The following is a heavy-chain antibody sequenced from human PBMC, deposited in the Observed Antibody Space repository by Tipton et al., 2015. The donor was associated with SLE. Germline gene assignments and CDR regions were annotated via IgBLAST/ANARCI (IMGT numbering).Heavy chain of an antibody. J-gene: IGHJ4*02. V-gene: IGHV1-2*06. CDR1: GYTFTGYY. CDR2: INPNSGGT. D-gene: IGHD3-3*01. Sequence: QSGAEVKKPGASVKVSCKASGYTFTGYYMEWLRQAPGQGLEWVGRINPNSGGTNFAQKFQGRVTMTSDTSISTAYMEVTRLTSDDTAVYYCARNRFGVVTTHDYWGQGTLVTVSS. CDR3: ARNRFGVVTTHDY.